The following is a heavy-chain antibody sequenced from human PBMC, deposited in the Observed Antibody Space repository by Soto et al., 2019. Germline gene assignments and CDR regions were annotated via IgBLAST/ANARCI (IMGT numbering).Heavy chain of an antibody. CDR3: AKDGGGLTADIPVYAFDI. CDR2: ISGSGGST. J-gene: IGHJ3*02. Sequence: EVQLLESGGGLVQPGGSLRLSWAASGFTFSSYAMSWVRQAPGKGLEWVSAISGSGGSTYYADSVKGRFTISRDNSKNTLYLQMNSLRAEDTAVYYCAKDGGGLTADIPVYAFDIWGQGTMVTVSS. V-gene: IGHV3-23*01. CDR1: GFTFSSYA. D-gene: IGHD2-2*02.